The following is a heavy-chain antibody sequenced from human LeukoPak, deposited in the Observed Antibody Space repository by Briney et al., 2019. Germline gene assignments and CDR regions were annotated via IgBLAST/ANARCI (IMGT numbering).Heavy chain of an antibody. V-gene: IGHV4-59*01. Sequence: SETLSLTCTVSGGSISSYYWSWIRQPPGKGLEWIGYIYYSGSTNYNPSLKSRVTISVDTSKNQFSLKLSSVTAADTAVYYCAGADSSGWYEVDYWGQGTLVTVSS. J-gene: IGHJ4*02. CDR3: AGADSSGWYEVDY. D-gene: IGHD6-19*01. CDR1: GGSISSYY. CDR2: IYYSGST.